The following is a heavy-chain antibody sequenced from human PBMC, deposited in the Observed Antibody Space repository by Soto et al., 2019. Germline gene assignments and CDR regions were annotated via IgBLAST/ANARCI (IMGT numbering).Heavy chain of an antibody. CDR1: GFTFSSYS. Sequence: PGGSLRLSCTASGFTFSSYSMHWVRQAPGKGLEWVAVISSDGTIKYYADSVMGRFTGSRDNSKDTIYLQMNSLRGEDTAVYYCAKDRVPYSSSNAYIMDVWGQGTTVTVSS. CDR3: AKDRVPYSSSNAYIMDV. D-gene: IGHD6-6*01. CDR2: ISSDGTIK. V-gene: IGHV3-30*18. J-gene: IGHJ6*02.